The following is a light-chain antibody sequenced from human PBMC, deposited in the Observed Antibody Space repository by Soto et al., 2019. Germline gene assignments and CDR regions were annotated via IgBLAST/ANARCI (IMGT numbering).Light chain of an antibody. CDR1: SSDVGYYNF. Sequence: QSALTQPASVSGSPGQSITISCTGTSSDVGYYNFVSWYQQHTGQAPKLIIYEVTNRPSGVSRRFSASKSGNTASLTISGLQAEDVADYHCSSYACGTAFYVFGTGTKVTV. CDR3: SSYACGTAFYV. V-gene: IGLV2-14*01. J-gene: IGLJ1*01. CDR2: EVT.